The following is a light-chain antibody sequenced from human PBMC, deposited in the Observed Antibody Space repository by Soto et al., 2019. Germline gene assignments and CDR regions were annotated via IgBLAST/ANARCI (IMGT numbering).Light chain of an antibody. Sequence: DIVMTQSPDSLAVSLGERATINCKSSQSVLYSSNNKNYLAWYQQKLGQPPKLLIYWASTREFGVPDRFSGSGSGTDFTLTISSLQAEDVAVYYCQQYSGTPHTFGQGTKLEIK. J-gene: IGKJ2*01. CDR3: QQYSGTPHT. V-gene: IGKV4-1*01. CDR2: WAS. CDR1: QSVLYSSNNKNY.